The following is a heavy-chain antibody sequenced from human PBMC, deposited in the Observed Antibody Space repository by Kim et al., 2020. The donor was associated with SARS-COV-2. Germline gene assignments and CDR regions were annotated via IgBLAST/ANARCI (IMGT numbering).Heavy chain of an antibody. J-gene: IGHJ6*02. V-gene: IGHV4-4*07. Sequence: SETLSLTCTVSGGSISSYYWSWIRQPAGKGLDWIGRIYTSGSTNYNPSLKSRVTMSVDTSKNQFSLKLSSVTAADTAVYYCAYSGGNYYYYGMDVWGQGTTVTVSS. CDR1: GGSISSYY. CDR2: IYTSGST. CDR3: AYSGGNYYYYGMDV. D-gene: IGHD2-15*01.